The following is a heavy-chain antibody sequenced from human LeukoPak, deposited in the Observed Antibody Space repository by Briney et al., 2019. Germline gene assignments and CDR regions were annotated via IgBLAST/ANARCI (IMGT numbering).Heavy chain of an antibody. J-gene: IGHJ4*02. Sequence: GGSLRLSCAASGFTFSSYAMHWVRQAPGKGLEWVAVISYDGSNKYYADSVKGRFTISRDNSKNTLYLQMNSLRAEDTAVYYCARDRSRRDSSSWPVDYLGQGTLVTVSS. D-gene: IGHD6-13*01. V-gene: IGHV3-30*04. CDR3: ARDRSRRDSSSWPVDY. CDR2: ISYDGSNK. CDR1: GFTFSSYA.